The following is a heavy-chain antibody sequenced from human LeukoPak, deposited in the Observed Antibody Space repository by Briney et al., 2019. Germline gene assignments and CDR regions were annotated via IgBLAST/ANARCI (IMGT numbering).Heavy chain of an antibody. CDR1: GGSISSSRYY. J-gene: IGHJ4*02. CDR2: IYYSGST. CDR3: ARVYYFGSGIDY. D-gene: IGHD3-10*01. Sequence: SETLSLTCTVSGGSISSSRYYWGWIRQPPGKGLEWIGSIYYSGSTYYNPSLKSRVTISVDTSKNQFSLNLSSVTAADTAVYYCARVYYFGSGIDYWGQGTLVTVSS. V-gene: IGHV4-39*01.